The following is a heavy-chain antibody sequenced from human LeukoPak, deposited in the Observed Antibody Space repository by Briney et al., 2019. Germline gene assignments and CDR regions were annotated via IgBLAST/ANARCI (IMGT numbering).Heavy chain of an antibody. J-gene: IGHJ3*02. Sequence: GGSLRLPCAASGFTFTTYTMNWVRQAPGKGLEWVSYISSSSTAIYYADSVKGRFTISRDNAKNSLSLQMNSLRAEDTAVYYCAREYSSSSGRAFDIWGQGTMVTVSS. V-gene: IGHV3-48*01. CDR2: ISSSSTAI. CDR1: GFTFTTYT. D-gene: IGHD6-6*01. CDR3: AREYSSSSGRAFDI.